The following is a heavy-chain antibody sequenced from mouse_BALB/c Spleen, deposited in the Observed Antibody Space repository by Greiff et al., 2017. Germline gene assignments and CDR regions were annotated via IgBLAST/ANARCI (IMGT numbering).Heavy chain of an antibody. Sequence: DVMLVESGGGLVQPGGSMKLSCVASGFTFSSYWMSWVRQSPEKGLEWVAEIRLKSDNYATHYAESVKGKFTISRADSKSRLYLQMNSLRAEDTGIYYCTGSSYRGAMDYWGQGTSVTVSS. CDR2: IRLKSDNYAT. J-gene: IGHJ4*01. CDR1: GFTFSSYW. CDR3: TGSSYRGAMDY. V-gene: IGHV6-6*02. D-gene: IGHD1-1*01.